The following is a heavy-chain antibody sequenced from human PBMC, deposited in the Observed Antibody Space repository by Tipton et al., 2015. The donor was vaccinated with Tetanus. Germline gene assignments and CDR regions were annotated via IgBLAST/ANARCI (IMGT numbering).Heavy chain of an antibody. CDR1: GFTFSTYW. CDR3: ARSASPFDY. CDR2: INGHGTNT. V-gene: IGHV3-74*01. J-gene: IGHJ4*02. Sequence: SLRLSCAAPGFTFSTYWMHWVRQAPGKGLMWVSRINGHGTNTAYADFVKGRFIISRDTSKNTLYLQMNSLRAEDTAVYYCARSASPFDYWGQGTLVTVSS.